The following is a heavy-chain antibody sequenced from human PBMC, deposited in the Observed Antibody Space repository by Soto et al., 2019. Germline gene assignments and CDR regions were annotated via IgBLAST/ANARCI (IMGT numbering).Heavy chain of an antibody. CDR3: ARADNPGYGEYDCFDY. J-gene: IGHJ4*02. D-gene: IGHD4-17*01. CDR2: ISSSSSTI. CDR1: GFTFSSYS. V-gene: IGHV3-48*01. Sequence: GGSLRLSCAASGFTFSSYSMNWVRQAPGKGLEWVSYISSSSSTIYYADSVKGRFTISRDNAKNSLYLQMNSLRAEDTAVYYCARADNPGYGEYDCFDYWGQGTLVTVSS.